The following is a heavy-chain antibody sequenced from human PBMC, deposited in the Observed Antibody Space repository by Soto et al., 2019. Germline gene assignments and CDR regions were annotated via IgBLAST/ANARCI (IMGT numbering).Heavy chain of an antibody. CDR1: GGSISSGDYY. Sequence: PSETLSLTCTVSGGSISSGDYYWSWIRQPPGKGLEWIGYIYYSGSTYYNPSLKSRVTISVDTSKNQFTLKLSSVTDADTAVYYCAREVAWENQLPHDYYYGMDVWGQGTTVTVSS. V-gene: IGHV4-30-4*01. J-gene: IGHJ6*02. CDR3: AREVAWENQLPHDYYYGMDV. CDR2: IYYSGST. D-gene: IGHD2-2*01.